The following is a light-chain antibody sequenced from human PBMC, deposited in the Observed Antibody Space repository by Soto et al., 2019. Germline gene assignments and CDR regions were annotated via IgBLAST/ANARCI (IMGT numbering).Light chain of an antibody. J-gene: IGLJ1*01. CDR1: SSDVGSYNF. V-gene: IGLV2-14*01. CDR2: EVT. Sequence: QSVLTQPASVSGSPGQSITISCTGTSSDVGSYNFVSWYQQHPGKAPKLMIYEVTNRPSGVSNRFSGSKSGNTASLTISGLQAEDEAYYYCTSYTSSTTYVFATGTKVTVL. CDR3: TSYTSSTTYV.